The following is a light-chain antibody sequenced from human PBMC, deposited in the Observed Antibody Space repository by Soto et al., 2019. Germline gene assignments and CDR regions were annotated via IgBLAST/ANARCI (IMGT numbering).Light chain of an antibody. CDR1: QDISSY. V-gene: IGKV1-9*01. CDR3: QQLNTLPFT. CDR2: EAS. J-gene: IGKJ5*01. Sequence: DIQMTQARSSVSASVGDRVSITGRASQDISSYLNWYQQKPGKAPKLMIYEASTLQSGVPSRFSGSGSGTEFTLTISGLLPEDFATYHCQQLNTLPFTFGQGTRLEI.